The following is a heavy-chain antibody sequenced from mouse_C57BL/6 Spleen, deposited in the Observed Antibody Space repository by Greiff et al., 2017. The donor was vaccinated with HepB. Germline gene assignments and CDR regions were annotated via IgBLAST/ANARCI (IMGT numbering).Heavy chain of an antibody. CDR3: VRHGAYYFDY. CDR2: IRSKSNNYAT. CDR1: GFSFNTYA. V-gene: IGHV10-1*01. J-gene: IGHJ2*01. Sequence: DAGGGLVQPKGSLKLSCAASGFSFNTYAMNWVRQAPGKGLEWVARIRSKSNNYATYYADSVKDRFTISRDDSESMLYLQMNNLKTEDTAMYYCVRHGAYYFDYWGQGTTLTVSS.